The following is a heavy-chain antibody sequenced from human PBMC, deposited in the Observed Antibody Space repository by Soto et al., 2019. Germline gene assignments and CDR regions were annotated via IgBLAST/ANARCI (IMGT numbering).Heavy chain of an antibody. D-gene: IGHD2-15*01. Sequence: QVQLVQSGAEVKKPGSSVKVSCKASGGTFSSYTIRWVRQAPGQGLEWMGRIIPILGIANYAQKFQGRVTITADKSTNTAYMELSSLRSEDTAVYYCASGPGRQVDYWGQGTLVTVSS. J-gene: IGHJ4*02. CDR1: GGTFSSYT. CDR3: ASGPGRQVDY. CDR2: IIPILGIA. V-gene: IGHV1-69*02.